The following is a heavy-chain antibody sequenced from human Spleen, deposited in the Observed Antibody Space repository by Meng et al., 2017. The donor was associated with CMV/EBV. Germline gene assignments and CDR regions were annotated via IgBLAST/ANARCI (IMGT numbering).Heavy chain of an antibody. CDR3: ARGDCSSTSCYIGGFDF. Sequence: GGPLRLSCAASGFTFSNYAMTWVRQAPGKGLEWVSTISATSGSTYYADSVKGRFTISRDNSKNTLYLQMNSLRADDTAVYFCARGDCSSTSCYIGGFDFWGQGTMVTVSS. J-gene: IGHJ3*01. D-gene: IGHD2-2*02. V-gene: IGHV3-23*01. CDR2: ISATSGST. CDR1: GFTFSNYA.